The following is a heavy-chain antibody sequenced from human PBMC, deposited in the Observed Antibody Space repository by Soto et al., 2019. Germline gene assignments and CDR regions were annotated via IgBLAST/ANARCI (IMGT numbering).Heavy chain of an antibody. V-gene: IGHV4-59*01. Sequence: PSETLSLTCTVSGGSISSYSWSWIRQPPGKGLEWIGYIYYSGITDYNPSLKSRVTISVDTSKSQFSLKLTSVTAADTAVYYCARGGGVYYFDYWGQGTLVTVSS. D-gene: IGHD2-8*02. J-gene: IGHJ4*02. CDR1: GGSISSYS. CDR3: ARGGGVYYFDY. CDR2: IYYSGIT.